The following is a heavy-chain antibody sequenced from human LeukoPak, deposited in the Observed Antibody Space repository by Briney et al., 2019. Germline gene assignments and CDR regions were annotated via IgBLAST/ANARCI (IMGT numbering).Heavy chain of an antibody. J-gene: IGHJ3*02. Sequence: SETLSLTCNVSGGSMSNIYYWGWIRQPPGKGLEWIGNIFYSGITYYNPSLRSRVTIAIDTSKSQFSLKLTSVTAADTAVYYCARDIGGWYAAFDIWGQGTMVTVSS. CDR1: GGSMSNIYY. V-gene: IGHV4-39*02. D-gene: IGHD2-15*01. CDR3: ARDIGGWYAAFDI. CDR2: IFYSGIT.